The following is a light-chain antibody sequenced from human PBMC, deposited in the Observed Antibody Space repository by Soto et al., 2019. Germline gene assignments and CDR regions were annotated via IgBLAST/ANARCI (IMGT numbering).Light chain of an antibody. Sequence: QSARTQPRSVSGSPGQSVTVSCTGTSSDVGGYNYVSWYQQHPGKAPKLMIYDVSKRPSGVPDRFSGSKSGNTASLTISGLQAEDEADYYCCSYAGATAVFGGATKVTVL. CDR3: CSYAGATAV. CDR1: SSDVGGYNY. J-gene: IGLJ2*01. V-gene: IGLV2-11*01. CDR2: DVS.